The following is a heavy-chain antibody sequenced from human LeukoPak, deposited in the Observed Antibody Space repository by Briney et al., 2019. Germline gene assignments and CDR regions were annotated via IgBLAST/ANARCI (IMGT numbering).Heavy chain of an antibody. J-gene: IGHJ4*02. CDR2: IYYSGST. D-gene: IGHD4-11*01. CDR3: AIPLRNSNYYFDY. V-gene: IGHV4-39*01. CDR1: GGSISSGDYY. Sequence: SETLSLTCTVSGGSISSGDYYWSWIRQPPGKGLEWIGSIYYSGSTYYNPSLKSRVTISVDTSKNQFSLKLSSVTAADTAVYYCAIPLRNSNYYFDYWGQGTLVTVSS.